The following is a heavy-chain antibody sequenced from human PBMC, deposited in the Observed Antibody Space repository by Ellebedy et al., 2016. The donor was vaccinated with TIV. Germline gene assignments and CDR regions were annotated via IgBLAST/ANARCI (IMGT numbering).Heavy chain of an antibody. D-gene: IGHD4-17*01. J-gene: IGHJ4*02. CDR1: GYTFTSYY. CDR2: INPSGGST. V-gene: IGHV1-46*01. CDR3: ARGYGDLDY. Sequence: AASVKVSCKASGYTFTSYYMHWERQAPGRGPEWMGIINPSGGSTTYAQKFQGRVTMTRDTSTSTVYMELSSLGSEDTAVYYCARGYGDLDYWGQGTLVTVSS.